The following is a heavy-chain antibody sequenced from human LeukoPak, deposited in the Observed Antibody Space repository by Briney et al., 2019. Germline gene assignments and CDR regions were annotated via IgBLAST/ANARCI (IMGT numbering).Heavy chain of an antibody. V-gene: IGHV3-21*01. D-gene: IGHD6-13*01. CDR1: GFTFSSYS. Sequence: SGGSLRLSCAASGFTFSSYSMNWVRQAPGKGLEWVSSISSSSYIYYADSVKGRFTISRDNAKNSLYLQMNSLRAEDTAVYYCARNLGIAAAGRGMDVWGQGTTVTVSS. J-gene: IGHJ6*02. CDR3: ARNLGIAAAGRGMDV. CDR2: ISSSSYI.